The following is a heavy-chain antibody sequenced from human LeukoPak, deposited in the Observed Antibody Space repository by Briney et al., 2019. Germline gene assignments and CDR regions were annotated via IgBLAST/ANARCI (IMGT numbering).Heavy chain of an antibody. CDR1: GFTFDDYA. CDR3: AKAQTGYSSGWYYFDY. D-gene: IGHD6-19*01. V-gene: IGHV3-9*01. CDR2: ISWNSGSI. Sequence: GRSLRLSCAASGFTFDDYAMHWVRQAPGKGLEWVSGISWNSGSIGCADSVKGRFTISRDNAKNSLYLQMNSLRAEDTALYYCAKAQTGYSSGWYYFDYWGQGTLVTVSS. J-gene: IGHJ4*02.